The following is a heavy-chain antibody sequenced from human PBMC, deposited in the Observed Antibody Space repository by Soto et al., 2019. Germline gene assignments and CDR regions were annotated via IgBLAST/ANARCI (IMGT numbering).Heavy chain of an antibody. Sequence: QVQLVESGGGVVQPGESLRLSCTASGFTFRSFGMHWVRQVPGKGLEWVGLIWYDGSNTLYGDSVKGRFTISRDNSRDTVYLQMNSLGVEDVAVYYCAKDRGTTGDVRLKGVFHVWGRGTQVTVSA. CDR1: GFTFRSFG. J-gene: IGHJ2*01. V-gene: IGHV3-33*06. CDR3: AKDRGTTGDVRLKGVFHV. D-gene: IGHD7-27*01. CDR2: IWYDGSNT.